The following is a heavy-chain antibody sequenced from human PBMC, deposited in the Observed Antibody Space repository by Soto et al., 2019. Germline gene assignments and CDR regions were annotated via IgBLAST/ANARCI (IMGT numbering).Heavy chain of an antibody. CDR3: AKGXSAAFIAPAGRDNWFDP. J-gene: IGHJ5*02. CDR1: GFTFDDYA. D-gene: IGHD6-25*01. V-gene: IGHV3-9*01. CDR2: ISWNGGSI. Sequence: GGSLRLSCVAPGFTFDDYAMYWVRQAPGKGLEWVSVISWNGGSIAYADSVKGRFTISRDNAKNSLYLQMDSLREEDTAFYYCAKGXSAAFIAPAGRDNWFDPWGQGTLVTVSS.